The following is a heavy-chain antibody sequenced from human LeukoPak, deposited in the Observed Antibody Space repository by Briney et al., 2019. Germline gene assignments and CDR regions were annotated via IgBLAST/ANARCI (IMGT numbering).Heavy chain of an antibody. CDR2: ISAGNGNT. CDR1: GYTFTSYG. D-gene: IGHD2-2*01. CDR3: ARVSSTSRHIYGMDA. V-gene: IGHV1-18*01. Sequence: ASVKVSCKASGYTFTSYGISWVRQAPGQGLEWMGWISAGNGNTNYAQKFQGRVTITRDTSASTAYMELSSLRSEDTAVYYCARVSSTSRHIYGMDAWGQGTTVTVSS. J-gene: IGHJ6*02.